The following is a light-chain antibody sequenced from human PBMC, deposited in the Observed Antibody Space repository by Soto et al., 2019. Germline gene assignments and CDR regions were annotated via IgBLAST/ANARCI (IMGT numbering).Light chain of an antibody. CDR2: GAS. CDR1: QSVSSN. V-gene: IGKV3-15*01. Sequence: EIVMTQSPATLSVSPGERATLSCRASQSVSSNLAWYQHKPGQAPRLLIYGASTRATGIPARFSGSGSGTEFTLTNSSLQSEDFAVYYWQQYNNWWTFGQGNKVEIK. CDR3: QQYNNWWT. J-gene: IGKJ1*01.